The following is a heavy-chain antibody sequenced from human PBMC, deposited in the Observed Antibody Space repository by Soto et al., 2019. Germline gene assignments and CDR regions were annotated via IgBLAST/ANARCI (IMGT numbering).Heavy chain of an antibody. J-gene: IGHJ4*02. D-gene: IGHD1-26*01. CDR3: RWARDGRGSASDY. V-gene: IGHV3-30*03. Sequence: QVQLVESGGGVVRPGRSLRLSCAGSGFNFSNYGMHWVRQAPGKALQWVAVISYDGSKKYYVDSVKGRFTISRDNSRNTLYLQLRSLGAEDTGVYYCRWARDGRGSASDYWRQGTLVTASS. CDR2: ISYDGSKK. CDR1: GFNFSNYG.